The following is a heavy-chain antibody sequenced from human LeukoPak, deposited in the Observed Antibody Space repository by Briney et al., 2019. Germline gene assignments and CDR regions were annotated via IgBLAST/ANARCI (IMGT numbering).Heavy chain of an antibody. V-gene: IGHV4-59*01. CDR2: IYYSGST. D-gene: IGHD2-15*01. J-gene: IGHJ5*02. Sequence: SETLSLTCTVSGGSMSPYHWGWIRQPPGKGLEWTGYIYYSGSTNYNPSLKSRVTISVDTSKNQFSLKLSSVTAADTAVYYCARIVVVAATNWFDPWGQGTLVTVSS. CDR1: GGSMSPYH. CDR3: ARIVVVAATNWFDP.